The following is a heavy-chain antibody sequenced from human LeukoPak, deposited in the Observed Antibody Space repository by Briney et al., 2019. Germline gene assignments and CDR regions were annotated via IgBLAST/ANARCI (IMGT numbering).Heavy chain of an antibody. Sequence: SETLSLTCTVSGVSISSYYWSWIRQPPGKGLEWIGYIYYSGSTNYNPSLKSRVTISVDTSKNQFSLKLSSVTAAGTAAYYCARVWYRPYYYYGMDVWGQGTTVTVSS. CDR3: ARVWYRPYYYYGMDV. CDR1: GVSISSYY. V-gene: IGHV4-59*01. CDR2: IYYSGST. D-gene: IGHD6-13*01. J-gene: IGHJ6*02.